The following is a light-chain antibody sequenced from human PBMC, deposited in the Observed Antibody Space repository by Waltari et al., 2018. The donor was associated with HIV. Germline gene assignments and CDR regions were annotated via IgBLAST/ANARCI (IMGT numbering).Light chain of an antibody. CDR2: GNY. Sequence: QSVVTQPPSVSGTPGQTVRIPCSARTTPTGLTTVNWYQHLPGTAPKRLIYGNYQRPSGVPDRFSASKSGTSASLAISGLQSEDEADYYCASWDASLNGWVFGGGTKLTVL. J-gene: IGLJ3*02. CDR1: TTPTGLTT. V-gene: IGLV1-44*01. CDR3: ASWDASLNGWV.